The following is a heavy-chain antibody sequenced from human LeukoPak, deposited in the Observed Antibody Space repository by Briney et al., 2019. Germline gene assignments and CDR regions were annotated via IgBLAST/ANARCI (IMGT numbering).Heavy chain of an antibody. J-gene: IGHJ5*02. V-gene: IGHV4-4*07. D-gene: IGHD3-10*01. CDR3: AREGYYGSGYLNWFDP. Sequence: SETLSLTCTVSGGSISSYYWSWIRQPAGKGLEWIGCIYTSGSTNYNPSLKSRVTMSVDTSKNQFSLKLSSVTAADTAVYYCAREGYYGSGYLNWFDPWGQGTLVTVSS. CDR1: GGSISSYY. CDR2: IYTSGST.